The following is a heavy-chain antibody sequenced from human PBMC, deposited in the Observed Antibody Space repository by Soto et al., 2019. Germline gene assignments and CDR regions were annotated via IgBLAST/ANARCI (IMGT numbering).Heavy chain of an antibody. D-gene: IGHD2-21*02. CDR3: ARSIVEVTAADY. J-gene: IGHJ4*02. Sequence: ASVEVCCKASGYRFASCAMYWVRHAPGQRLEWMGWINAGNGNTKYSQKFQGRVTITRDTSASTAYMELSSLRSEDTALHYCARSIVEVTAADYWGQGTLVTVSS. CDR2: INAGNGNT. V-gene: IGHV1-3*01. CDR1: GYRFASCA.